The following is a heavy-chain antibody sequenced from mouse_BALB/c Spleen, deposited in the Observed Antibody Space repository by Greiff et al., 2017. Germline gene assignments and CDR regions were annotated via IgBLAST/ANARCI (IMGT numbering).Heavy chain of an antibody. Sequence: VQLQQSGAELMKPGASVKISCKATGYTFSSYWIEWVKQRPGHGLEWIGEILPGSGSTNYNEKFKGKATFTADTSSNTAYMQLSSLTSEDSAVYYCARGYYDYEDYAMDYWGQGTSVTVSS. J-gene: IGHJ4*01. CDR2: ILPGSGST. CDR3: ARGYYDYEDYAMDY. CDR1: GYTFSSYW. D-gene: IGHD2-4*01. V-gene: IGHV1-9*01.